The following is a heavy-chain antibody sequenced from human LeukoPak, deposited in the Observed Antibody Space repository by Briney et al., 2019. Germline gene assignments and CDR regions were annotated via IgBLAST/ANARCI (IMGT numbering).Heavy chain of an antibody. J-gene: IGHJ3*02. CDR3: ARAYSSSWLSAFDI. CDR2: IDTSGST. Sequence: PSETLSLTCTVSGGSISSYYWSWIRQPPGKGLEWIGYIDTSGSTNHNPSLKSQVTVSSDTSKNQSSLKLSSVTAAHTAVYYCARAYSSSWLSAFDIWGQGTMVTVSS. CDR1: GGSISSYY. D-gene: IGHD6-13*01. V-gene: IGHV4-4*09.